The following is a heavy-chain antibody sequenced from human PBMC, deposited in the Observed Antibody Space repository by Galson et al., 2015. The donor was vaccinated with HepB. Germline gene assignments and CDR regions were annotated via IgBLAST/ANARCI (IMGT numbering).Heavy chain of an antibody. D-gene: IGHD5-18*01. CDR3: ARGLYSYGYGH. CDR1: GLTVSDSY. CDR2: IYSGGGT. V-gene: IGHV3-53*01. J-gene: IGHJ4*02. Sequence: SLRLSCAASGLTVSDSYMTWVRQAPEKGLEWVSIIYSGGGTYYSDSVKGRFTISRDSSKNTLYLQMNSLRAEDTAVYYCARGLYSYGYGHWGQGTLVTVSS.